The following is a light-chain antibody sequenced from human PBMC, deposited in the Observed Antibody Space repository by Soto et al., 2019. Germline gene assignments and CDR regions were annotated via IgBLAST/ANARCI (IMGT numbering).Light chain of an antibody. CDR3: HHYDNSPPFP. V-gene: IGKV3-20*01. Sequence: EIVLTQSPGTLSLSPGERAILSCRASQTINNRYLAWYQQMPGRAPRLLIHGASSRAAGIPDRFSGSGSGTDFTLTINRLEHEDFAVYYCHHYDNSPPFPFGPGTTVDF. CDR1: QTINNRY. CDR2: GAS. J-gene: IGKJ3*01.